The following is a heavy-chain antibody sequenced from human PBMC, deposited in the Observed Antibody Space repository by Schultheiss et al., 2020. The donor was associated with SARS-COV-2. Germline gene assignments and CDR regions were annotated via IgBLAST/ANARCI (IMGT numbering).Heavy chain of an antibody. J-gene: IGHJ4*02. D-gene: IGHD6-6*01. Sequence: GGSLRLSCAASGFTFSSYAMSWVRQAPGKGLEWVSAISGSGGSTYYADSVKGRFTISRDNSKNTLYLQMNSLRDEDTAVYYRARDVWLGSSSEVWGQGTLVTVSS. CDR2: ISGSGGST. CDR3: ARDVWLGSSSEV. CDR1: GFTFSSYA. V-gene: IGHV3-23*01.